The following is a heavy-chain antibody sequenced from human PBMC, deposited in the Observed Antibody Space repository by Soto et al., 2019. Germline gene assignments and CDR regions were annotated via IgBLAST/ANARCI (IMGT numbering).Heavy chain of an antibody. CDR3: VKDESINWYSGHFRH. D-gene: IGHD6-13*01. Sequence: GGSLRPSCAASGFTFVDSAMHWVRIVPGKGLEWVSGINWNSGSIGYGDSVKGRFAISRDNAKNSLHLQMNSLSAEDTAFYYCVKDESINWYSGHFRHWGQGTLVTVSS. CDR2: INWNSGSI. V-gene: IGHV3-9*01. J-gene: IGHJ1*01. CDR1: GFTFVDSA.